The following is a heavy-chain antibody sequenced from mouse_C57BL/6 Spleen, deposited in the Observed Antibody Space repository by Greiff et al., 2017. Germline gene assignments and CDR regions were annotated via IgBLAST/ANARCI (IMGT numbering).Heavy chain of an antibody. D-gene: IGHD2-13*01. J-gene: IGHJ4*01. CDR1: GYTFTDNT. CDR2: IYPRDGTT. Sequence: QVQLQQSDAELVKPGASVKISCKASGYTFTDNTIHWMKQRPEQGLEWIGYIYPRDGTTKYNEKFKGKATLTADKSSSTAYMQLNSLTYEDSADYFCARGSDLYAMDYWGQGTSVTVSS. V-gene: IGHV1-78*01. CDR3: ARGSDLYAMDY.